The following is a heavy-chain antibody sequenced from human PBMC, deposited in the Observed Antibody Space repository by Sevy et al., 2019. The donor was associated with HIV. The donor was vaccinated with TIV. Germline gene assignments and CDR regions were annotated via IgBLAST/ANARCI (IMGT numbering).Heavy chain of an antibody. D-gene: IGHD3-22*01. Sequence: ASVKVSCKASGYTFTGYYMHWVRQAPGQGLEWMGWINPNSGGTNYAQKFQGRVTMTRDTSISTAYMELSRLRSDDTAVYYCARGGGYYYDSSGYYYQTYYYYGMHVWGQGTTVTVSS. V-gene: IGHV1-2*02. CDR1: GYTFTGYY. J-gene: IGHJ6*02. CDR2: INPNSGGT. CDR3: ARGGGYYYDSSGYYYQTYYYYGMHV.